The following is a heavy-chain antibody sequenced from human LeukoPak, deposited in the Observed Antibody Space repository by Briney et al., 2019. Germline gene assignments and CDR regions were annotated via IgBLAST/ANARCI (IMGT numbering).Heavy chain of an antibody. CDR2: ISGSGGST. CDR3: AKDGGYSYGYFDY. D-gene: IGHD5-18*01. V-gene: IGHV3-23*01. J-gene: IGHJ4*02. CDR1: GFTFSSYA. Sequence: HPGGSLRLSCPASGFTFSSYAMSWVRQAPGKGLEWVSAISGSGGSTYYADSVKGRFTISRDNSKNTLYLQMNSLRAEDTAAYYCAKDGGYSYGYFDYWGQGTLVTVSS.